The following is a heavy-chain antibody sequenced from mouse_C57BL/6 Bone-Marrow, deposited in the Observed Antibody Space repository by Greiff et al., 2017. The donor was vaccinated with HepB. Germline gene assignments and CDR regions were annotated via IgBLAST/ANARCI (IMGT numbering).Heavy chain of an antibody. CDR3: ARLDGSSYGFAY. Sequence: EVQLQESGGGLVQPGGSLKLSCAASGFTFSDYYMYWVRQTPEKRLEWVAYISNGGGSTYYPDTVKGRFTISRDNAKNTLYLQMSRLKSEDTAMYYCARLDGSSYGFAYWGQGTLVTVSA. V-gene: IGHV5-12*01. CDR1: GFTFSDYY. CDR2: ISNGGGST. D-gene: IGHD1-1*01. J-gene: IGHJ3*01.